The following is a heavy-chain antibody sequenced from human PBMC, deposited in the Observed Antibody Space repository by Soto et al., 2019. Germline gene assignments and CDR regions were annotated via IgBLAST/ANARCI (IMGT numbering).Heavy chain of an antibody. J-gene: IGHJ5*02. Sequence: PSETLSLTCTVSGGSISSYYWSWIRQPPGKGLEWIGYIYYSGSTNYNPSLKSRVTISVDTSKNQFSLKLSSVTAADTAVYYCARAERGFYYVILTGPMHTNWIHPWGQGTLVTGSS. V-gene: IGHV4-59*01. CDR1: GGSISSYY. D-gene: IGHD3-9*01. CDR3: ARAERGFYYVILTGPMHTNWIHP. CDR2: IYYSGST.